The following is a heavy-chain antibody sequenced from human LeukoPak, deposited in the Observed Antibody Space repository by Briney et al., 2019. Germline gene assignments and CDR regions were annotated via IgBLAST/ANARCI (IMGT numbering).Heavy chain of an antibody. CDR3: ARDARDGYNPDAFDI. CDR1: GYSFTSYW. V-gene: IGHV5-51*01. Sequence: GESLKISCKGSGYSFTSYWIGWVRQMPGKGLEWMGIIYPGDSDIRYSPSFQGQVTISADKSISTAYLQWSSLKASDTAMYYCARDARDGYNPDAFDIWGQGTMVTVSS. CDR2: IYPGDSDI. J-gene: IGHJ3*02. D-gene: IGHD5-24*01.